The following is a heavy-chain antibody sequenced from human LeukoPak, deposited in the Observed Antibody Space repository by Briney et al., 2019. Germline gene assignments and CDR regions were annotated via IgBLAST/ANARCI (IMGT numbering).Heavy chain of an antibody. V-gene: IGHV3-30-3*01. J-gene: IGHJ6*03. CDR3: ARGASLEDFWRGYYYYYYYMDV. Sequence: GGSLRLSCAASGFTFSSYAMHWVRQAPGKGLEWVAVISYDGSNKYYADSVKGRFTISRDNSKNTLYLQMNSLRAEDTAVYYCARGASLEDFWRGYYYYYYYMDVWGKGTTVTVSS. CDR1: GFTFSSYA. CDR2: ISYDGSNK. D-gene: IGHD3-3*01.